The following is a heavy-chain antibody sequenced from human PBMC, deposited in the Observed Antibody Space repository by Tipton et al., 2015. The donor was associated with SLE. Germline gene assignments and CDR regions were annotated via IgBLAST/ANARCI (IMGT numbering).Heavy chain of an antibody. V-gene: IGHV4-39*07. J-gene: IGHJ2*01. CDR3: ARGSSSSDWYFDL. CDR2: IYYTGTTT. D-gene: IGHD6-13*01. Sequence: TLSLTCTVSGGSVSRSSKYWAWIRQPPGKGLEWIGSIYYTGTTTYYNSFLKSRVTMSVDTSKNQFSLRLTSVIAADTAVYYCARGSSSSDWYFDLWGVAPWSLSPQ. CDR1: GGSVSRSSKY.